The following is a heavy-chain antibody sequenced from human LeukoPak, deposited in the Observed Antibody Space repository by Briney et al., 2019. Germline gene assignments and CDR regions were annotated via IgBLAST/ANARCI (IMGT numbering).Heavy chain of an antibody. V-gene: IGHV3-48*04. D-gene: IGHD3-3*01. CDR3: ARFYDFWSGYDY. J-gene: IGHJ4*02. Sequence: GGSLRLSCAASGFIFNSYSMNWVRQAPGKGLEWVSYIRSTSTTINYADSVKGRFTISRDNAKNSLYLQMNSLRAEDTAVYYCARFYDFWSGYDYWGQGTLVTVSS. CDR1: GFIFNSYS. CDR2: IRSTSTTI.